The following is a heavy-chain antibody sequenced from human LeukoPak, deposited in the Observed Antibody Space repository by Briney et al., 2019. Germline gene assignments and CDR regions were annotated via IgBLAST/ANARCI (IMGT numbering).Heavy chain of an antibody. CDR1: GFTFSSYG. CDR3: ETDYGDYVFY. CDR2: IRYDGSNK. J-gene: IGHJ4*02. V-gene: IGHV3-30*02. Sequence: PGRSLRLSCAASGFTFSSYGMHWVRQAPGKGLEWVAFIRYDGSNKYYADSVKGRFTISRDNSKNTLYLQMNSQRAEDTAVYYCETDYGDYVFYWGQGTLVTVSS. D-gene: IGHD4-17*01.